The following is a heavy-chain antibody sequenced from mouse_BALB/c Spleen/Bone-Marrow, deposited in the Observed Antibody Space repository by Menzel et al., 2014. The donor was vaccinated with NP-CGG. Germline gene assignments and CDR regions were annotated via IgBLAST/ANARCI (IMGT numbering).Heavy chain of an antibody. CDR1: GYTFTGYW. V-gene: IGHV1-61*01. CDR2: IDPSDSET. J-gene: IGHJ2*01. CDR3: ARWGAYFDY. Sequence: QVLLKESGAELVRPGTPVKLSCKASGYTFTGYWMNWVKQRPGRGLEWIGRIDPSDSETHYNQKFKDKATLTVDKSSSTAYIQLSSLTSEDSAVYYCARWGAYFDYWGQGTTLTVSS.